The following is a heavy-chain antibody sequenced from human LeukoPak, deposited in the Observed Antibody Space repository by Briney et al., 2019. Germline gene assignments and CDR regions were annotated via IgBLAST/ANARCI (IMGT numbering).Heavy chain of an antibody. D-gene: IGHD5-12*01. CDR1: RFTFSTYW. J-gene: IGHJ4*02. V-gene: IGHV3-74*01. CDR2: INNDGSIT. Sequence: GGSLRLPCAASRFTFSTYWMHWVRQAPGKGLVWVSRINNDGSITNYADSVKGRFTISRDNAKSTLYLQMNSLRAEDSAVYYCARGLGGYNGYAFDYWGQGSLVAVSS. CDR3: ARGLGGYNGYAFDY.